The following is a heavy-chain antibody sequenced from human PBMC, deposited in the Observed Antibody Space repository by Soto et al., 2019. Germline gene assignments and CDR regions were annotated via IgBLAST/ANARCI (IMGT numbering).Heavy chain of an antibody. CDR3: AREEAAGYLYYYGMDV. Sequence: GGSLRLSCAASGFTFSSYSMNWVRQAPGKGLEWVSSISSSSSYIYYADSVKGRFTISRDNAKNSLYLQMNSLRAEDTAVYYCAREEAAGYLYYYGMDVWGQGTTVTVSS. CDR2: ISSSSSYI. D-gene: IGHD6-13*01. J-gene: IGHJ6*02. V-gene: IGHV3-21*01. CDR1: GFTFSSYS.